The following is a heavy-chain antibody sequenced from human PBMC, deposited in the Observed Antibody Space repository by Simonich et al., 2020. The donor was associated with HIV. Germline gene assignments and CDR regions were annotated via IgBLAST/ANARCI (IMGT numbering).Heavy chain of an antibody. V-gene: IGHV3-49*04. CDR3: ASRPGGYCRGCEGYFDY. J-gene: IGHJ4*02. CDR2: IRGKSYSVTI. D-gene: IGHD2-15*01. CDR1: GFTFGDSV. Sequence: EVPLVESGGGLAQPGRSMRLSCTASGFTFGDSVMSWVRQAPGKGLEGVGLIRGKSYSVTIEYAASVKGRFNISRDESKNIAYRQMNSLRTEDTAVYFCASRPGGYCRGCEGYFDYWDQGTLVTVSS.